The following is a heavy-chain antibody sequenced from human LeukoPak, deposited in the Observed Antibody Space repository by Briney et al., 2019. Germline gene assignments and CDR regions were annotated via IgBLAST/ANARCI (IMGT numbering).Heavy chain of an antibody. CDR3: ARHEFGYYDSSYYFDS. Sequence: SETLSLTCTVSGGSISSNTYYWGWIRQPPGKGLEWIASIYYSGSTYYNPSLKSRVTISVDTSENQFSLKLSSVTAADTAVYYCARHEFGYYDSSYYFDSWGQGTLVTVSS. CDR1: GGSISSNTYY. J-gene: IGHJ4*02. D-gene: IGHD3-22*01. V-gene: IGHV4-39*01. CDR2: IYYSGST.